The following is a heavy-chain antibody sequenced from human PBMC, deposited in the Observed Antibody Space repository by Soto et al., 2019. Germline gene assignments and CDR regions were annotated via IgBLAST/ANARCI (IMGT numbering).Heavy chain of an antibody. CDR3: ARDRGYSGYDPGESGWFDP. Sequence: QVQLVQSGAEVKKPGSSVKVSCKASGGTFSSYAISWVRQAPGQGLEWMGGIIPIFGTANYAQKFQGRVTITADDSTSTAYMELSSLRSEDTAVYYCARDRGYSGYDPGESGWFDPWGQGTLVTVSS. D-gene: IGHD5-12*01. CDR1: GGTFSSYA. J-gene: IGHJ5*02. V-gene: IGHV1-69*12. CDR2: IIPIFGTA.